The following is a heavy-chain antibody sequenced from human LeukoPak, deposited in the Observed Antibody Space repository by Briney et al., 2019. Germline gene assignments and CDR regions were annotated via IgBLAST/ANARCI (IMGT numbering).Heavy chain of an antibody. CDR2: IYHSGST. V-gene: IGHV4-38-2*02. J-gene: IGHJ3*02. Sequence: SETLSLTCTVSGYSISSGYYWGWIRQPPGKGLEWIGSIYHSGSTYYNPSLKSRVTISVDRSKNQFSLKLSSVTAADTAVYYCASSLQGMTTVTDDAFDIWGQGTMVTVSS. CDR3: ASSLQGMTTVTDDAFDI. D-gene: IGHD4-17*01. CDR1: GYSISSGYY.